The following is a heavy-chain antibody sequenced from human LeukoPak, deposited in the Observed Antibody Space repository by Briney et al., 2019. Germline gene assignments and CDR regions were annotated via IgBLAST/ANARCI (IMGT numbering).Heavy chain of an antibody. V-gene: IGHV3-30*18. J-gene: IGHJ4*02. D-gene: IGHD3-10*01. CDR3: AKDAPPYYYGSGSFDY. Sequence: GGSLRLSCAASGFTFSSYGMHWVRQAPGKGLEWVAVISYDGSNKYYADSVKGRFTISRDNSKNTLYLQMNSLRAGDTAVYYCAKDAPPYYYGSGSFDYWGQGTLVTVSS. CDR2: ISYDGSNK. CDR1: GFTFSSYG.